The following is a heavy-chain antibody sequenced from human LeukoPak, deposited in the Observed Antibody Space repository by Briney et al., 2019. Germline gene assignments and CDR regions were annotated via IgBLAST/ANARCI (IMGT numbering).Heavy chain of an antibody. CDR3: AKDLIAAADYFDY. Sequence: GGSLRLSCAASGFTFSSYSMNWVRQAPGKGLEWVSYISSSSSTIYYADSVKGRFTISRDNSKNTLYLQMNSLRAEDTAVYYCAKDLIAAADYFDYWGQGTLVTVSS. D-gene: IGHD6-13*01. V-gene: IGHV3-48*01. CDR1: GFTFSSYS. CDR2: ISSSSSTI. J-gene: IGHJ4*02.